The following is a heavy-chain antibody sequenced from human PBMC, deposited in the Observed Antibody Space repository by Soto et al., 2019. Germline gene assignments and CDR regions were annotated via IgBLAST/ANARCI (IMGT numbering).Heavy chain of an antibody. CDR1: GGTFSSYT. J-gene: IGHJ3*02. V-gene: IGHV1-69*02. D-gene: IGHD4-17*01. CDR2: IIPILGLA. CDR3: ARPHGDYPDAFDI. Sequence: QVQLVQSGAEVKKPGSSVKVSCRASGGTFSSYTISWVRQAPGQGLEWMGRIIPILGLANYAQKFQGRVTITADKSTSTAYMELSSPRSEDTAVYYCARPHGDYPDAFDIWGHGTMVTVSS.